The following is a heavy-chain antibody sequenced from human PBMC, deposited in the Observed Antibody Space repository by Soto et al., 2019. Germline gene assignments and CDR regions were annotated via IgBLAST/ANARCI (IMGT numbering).Heavy chain of an antibody. V-gene: IGHV4-31*03. Sequence: PSETLSLTCTVSGGSISSGGYYWSWIRQHPGKGLEWIGYIYYSGSTYYNPSLKSRVTISVDTSKNQFSLKLSSVTAADTAVYYCAQKPAGSWGNYFDHWGQGTLVTVSS. CDR2: IYYSGST. CDR3: AQKPAGSWGNYFDH. CDR1: GGSISSGGYY. J-gene: IGHJ4*02. D-gene: IGHD1-26*01.